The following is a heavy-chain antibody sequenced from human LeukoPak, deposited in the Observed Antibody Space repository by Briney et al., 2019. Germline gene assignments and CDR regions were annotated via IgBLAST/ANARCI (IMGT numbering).Heavy chain of an antibody. D-gene: IGHD3-22*01. CDR3: ARGTKKPSHNYYDSSGYYRGSRVLLWIFDY. J-gene: IGHJ4*02. V-gene: IGHV4-39*07. CDR2: INHSGST. CDR1: GGSISSSSSY. Sequence: SETLSLTCTVSGGSISSSSSYWGWIRQPPGKGLEWIGEINHSGSTNYNPSLKSRVTISVDTSKNQFSLKLSSVTAADTAVYYCARGTKKPSHNYYDSSGYYRGSRVLLWIFDYWGQGTLVTVSS.